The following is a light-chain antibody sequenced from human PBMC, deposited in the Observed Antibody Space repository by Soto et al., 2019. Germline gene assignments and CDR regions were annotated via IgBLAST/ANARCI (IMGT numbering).Light chain of an antibody. J-gene: IGKJ1*01. CDR2: GAS. V-gene: IGKV3D-15*01. Sequence: EIVLTQSPGTLSVSPVEIATLSCLSSQSVSSNLAWYQQKPGQAPRLLIYGASTRATGIPDRFSGSGSGTDFTLTISRLEPEDFAVYYCQQYNNWPPWTCGQGTKGDIK. CDR1: QSVSSN. CDR3: QQYNNWPPWT.